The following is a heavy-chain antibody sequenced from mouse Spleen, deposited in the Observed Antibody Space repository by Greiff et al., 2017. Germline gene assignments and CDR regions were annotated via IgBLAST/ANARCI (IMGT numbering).Heavy chain of an antibody. J-gene: IGHJ2*01. CDR3: ARVTTVPYFDY. Sequence: QVQLKESGAELVKPGASVKLSCKASGYTFTEYTIHWVKQRSGQGLEWIGWFYPGSGSIKYNEKFKDKATLTADKSSSTAYMELRSLTSEDSAVYYCARVTTVPYFDYWGQGTTLTVSS. CDR1: GYTFTEYT. V-gene: IGHV1-62-2*01. CDR2: FYPGSGSI. D-gene: IGHD1-1*01.